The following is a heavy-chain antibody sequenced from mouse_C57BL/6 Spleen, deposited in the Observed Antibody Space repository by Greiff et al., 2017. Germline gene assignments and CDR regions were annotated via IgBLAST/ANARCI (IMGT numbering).Heavy chain of an antibody. V-gene: IGHV1-53*01. J-gene: IGHJ3*01. CDR3: ARTDYYGTLPWFAY. CDR1: GYTFTSYW. D-gene: IGHD1-1*01. Sequence: QVQLQQPGTELVKPGASVKLSCKASGYTFTSYWMHWVKQRPGQGLEWIGNINPSNGGTNYNEKFKSKATLTVDKSSSTAYMQLSSLTSEDSAVYYGARTDYYGTLPWFAYWGQGTLVTVSA. CDR2: INPSNGGT.